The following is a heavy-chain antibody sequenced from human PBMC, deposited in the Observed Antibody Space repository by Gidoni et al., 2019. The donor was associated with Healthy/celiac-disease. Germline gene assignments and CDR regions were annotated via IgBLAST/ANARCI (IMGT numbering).Heavy chain of an antibody. CDR3: AREYSSGWLGPQRNNWFDP. V-gene: IGHV4-31*03. Sequence: QVQLQESGPGLVKPSQTLSLTCTVSGGSISSGGYYWSWIRQHPGKGLEWIGYIYYSGSTYYNPSLKSRVTISVDTSKNQFSLKLSSVTAADTAVYYCAREYSSGWLGPQRNNWFDPWGQGTLVTVSS. CDR1: GGSISSGGYY. D-gene: IGHD6-19*01. J-gene: IGHJ5*02. CDR2: IYYSGST.